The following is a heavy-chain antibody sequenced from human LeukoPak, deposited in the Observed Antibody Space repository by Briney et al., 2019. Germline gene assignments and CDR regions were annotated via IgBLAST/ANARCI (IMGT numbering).Heavy chain of an antibody. D-gene: IGHD1-26*01. Sequence: GASVKVSCKASGYTFTGYYMHWVRQAPGQGREWMGWINPNSGGTNYAQKVQGRVTMTRDTSISTAYMELSRLRSDDTAVYYSARDAIVGAPFSGMDVWGQGTTVTVSS. V-gene: IGHV1-2*02. CDR1: GYTFTGYY. CDR3: ARDAIVGAPFSGMDV. CDR2: INPNSGGT. J-gene: IGHJ6*02.